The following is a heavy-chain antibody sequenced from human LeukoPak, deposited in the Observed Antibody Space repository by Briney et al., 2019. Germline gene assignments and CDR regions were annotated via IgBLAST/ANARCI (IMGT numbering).Heavy chain of an antibody. CDR1: GFTSSSYG. D-gene: IGHD5-12*01. J-gene: IGHJ4*02. CDR2: ISYDGSNK. V-gene: IGHV3-30*18. Sequence: GRSLRLSCAASGFTSSSYGMHWVRQAPGKGLEWVAVISYDGSNKYYADSVKGQFTISRDNSKNTLYLQMNSLRAEDTAVYYCAKDGSGHDYYFDYWGQGTLVTVSS. CDR3: AKDGSGHDYYFDY.